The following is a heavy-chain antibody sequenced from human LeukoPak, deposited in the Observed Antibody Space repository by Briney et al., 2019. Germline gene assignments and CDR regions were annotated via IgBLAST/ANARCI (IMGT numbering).Heavy chain of an antibody. CDR3: ARDHRLIAARRSDWFDP. CDR2: IIPILATT. V-gene: IGHV1-69*04. J-gene: IGHJ5*02. CDR1: GGTFSNFA. D-gene: IGHD6-6*01. Sequence: SVKVSCKASGGTFSNFAFSWVRHAPGQGLEWMGRIIPILATTNHAQKFQDRVTLTADKSTSTAYMELSSLRSEDTAVYYCARDHRLIAARRSDWFDPWGQGTLVTVSS.